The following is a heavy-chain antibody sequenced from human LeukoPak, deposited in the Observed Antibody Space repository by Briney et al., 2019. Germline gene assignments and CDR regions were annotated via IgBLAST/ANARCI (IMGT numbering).Heavy chain of an antibody. D-gene: IGHD3-16*01. CDR2: IKQDGSEK. CDR3: ARVVADWELCV. CDR1: GFTFSSYW. Sequence: GGSLRLSCAASGFTFSSYWMSWVRQAPGKGLEWVANIKQDGSEKYYVDSVKGRFTISRVNAKNSLYLQMNSLRAEDTAVYYCARVVADWELCVWGQGTLVTVSS. V-gene: IGHV3-7*01. J-gene: IGHJ4*02.